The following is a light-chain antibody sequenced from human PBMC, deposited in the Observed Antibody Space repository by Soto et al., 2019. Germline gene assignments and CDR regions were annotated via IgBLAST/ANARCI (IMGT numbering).Light chain of an antibody. CDR1: GSDVGAYNY. Sequence: QSVLTQPASVSGSPGQSITISCTGTGSDVGAYNYVSWYQQHPGKAPKLMIYDVRNRPSGVSSRFSGSKSGNTASLTISGLQAEDEADYYCSSYTSSSTLDVFGTGTKVTVL. CDR3: SSYTSSSTLDV. CDR2: DVR. V-gene: IGLV2-14*01. J-gene: IGLJ1*01.